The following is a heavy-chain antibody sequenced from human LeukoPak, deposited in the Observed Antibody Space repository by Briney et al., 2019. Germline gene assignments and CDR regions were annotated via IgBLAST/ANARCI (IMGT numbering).Heavy chain of an antibody. CDR1: GGSISSYY. J-gene: IGHJ4*02. D-gene: IGHD5-18*01. Sequence: SETLSLTCTVSGGSISSYYWSWIRQPPGKGLVWIGYIYYSGSTNYNPSLKSRVTISVDTSKNQFSLKLSSVTAADTAVYYCARGQQLFDYWGQGTLVTVSS. CDR3: ARGQQLFDY. V-gene: IGHV4-59*01. CDR2: IYYSGST.